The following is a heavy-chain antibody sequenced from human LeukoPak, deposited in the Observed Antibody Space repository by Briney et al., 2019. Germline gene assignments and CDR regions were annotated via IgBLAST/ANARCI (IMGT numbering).Heavy chain of an antibody. CDR1: GFTFSSYG. V-gene: IGHV3-23*01. CDR3: AKGAMIRPFDP. Sequence: GGSLRLSCAASGFTFSSYGMSWVRQAPGKGLEWVSAISGSGFNTYYADSVKGRFTISRDNSKNTLYLQMDSLRAEDTAVYYCAKGAMIRPFDPWGQGTLVTVSS. CDR2: ISGSGFNT. D-gene: IGHD3-10*01. J-gene: IGHJ5*02.